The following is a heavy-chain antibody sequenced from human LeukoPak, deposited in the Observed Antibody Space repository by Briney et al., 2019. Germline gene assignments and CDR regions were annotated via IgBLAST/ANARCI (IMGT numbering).Heavy chain of an antibody. CDR3: AREVSEGFDF. J-gene: IGHJ4*02. CDR1: GFTFSGYS. D-gene: IGHD3-22*01. CDR2: FGTRSTSI. V-gene: IGHV3-21*01. Sequence: GRSLRLSCTASGFTFSGYSMNWIRQAPGKGLEWVSSFGTRSTSIYHAGSVKGRFAISRDNAKNLLYLQMNSLRVEDTALYYCAREVSEGFDFWGQGTLVTVSS.